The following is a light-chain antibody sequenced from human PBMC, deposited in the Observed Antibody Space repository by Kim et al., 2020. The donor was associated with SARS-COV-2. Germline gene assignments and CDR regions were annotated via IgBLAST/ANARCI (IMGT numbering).Light chain of an antibody. J-gene: IGLJ2*01. Sequence: SYELTQPPSVSVAPGKTARITCGGNNIGRKSVHWYQQKPGQAPVLLIYYDSDRPSGIPERFSGSNSGNTATLTISRVEAGDAADYYCPMWDSYSDHVVFGGGTQLTVL. CDR2: YDS. CDR3: PMWDSYSDHVV. V-gene: IGLV3-21*04. CDR1: NIGRKS.